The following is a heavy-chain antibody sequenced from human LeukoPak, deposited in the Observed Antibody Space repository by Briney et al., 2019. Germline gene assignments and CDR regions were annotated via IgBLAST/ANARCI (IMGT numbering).Heavy chain of an antibody. J-gene: IGHJ3*02. Sequence: ASVKVSCKASGYTFTDYYMHWVRQAPGQGLEWMGRINPNSGGTNYAQKFQGRVTMTRDTSISTAYMELSRLRSDDTAVYYCARVGDLPGSPFDIWGQGTMVTVSS. V-gene: IGHV1-2*06. CDR2: INPNSGGT. CDR1: GYTFTDYY. CDR3: ARVGDLPGSPFDI. D-gene: IGHD3-10*01.